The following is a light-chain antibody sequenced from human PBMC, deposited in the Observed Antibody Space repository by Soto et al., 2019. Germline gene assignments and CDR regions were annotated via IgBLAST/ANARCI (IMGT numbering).Light chain of an antibody. CDR2: AAS. Sequence: DIQMTQSPSSLSASVGDRVTITCRASQSISNYLNWYQQKPGKAPKLLIYAASSMQSGVRSRFSGSGSESDFTLTISSLPPADSATSSCPESFSPLWTFGEGTKV. V-gene: IGKV1-39*01. CDR1: QSISNY. J-gene: IGKJ1*01. CDR3: PESFSPLWT.